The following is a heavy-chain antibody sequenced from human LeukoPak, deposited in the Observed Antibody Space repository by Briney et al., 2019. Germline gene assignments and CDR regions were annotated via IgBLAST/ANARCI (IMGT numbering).Heavy chain of an antibody. CDR3: AKGRLWGRGGYHYYYMDV. V-gene: IGHV3-23*01. D-gene: IGHD3-16*01. CDR2: ISGRGSSP. J-gene: IGHJ6*03. Sequence: PGGSLRLSCEASGFTFSSDAVICVRQAPGKGLEWVSAISGRGSSPYYADSVKGRFTVSRDNTKNTLYLQMSSLRVEDTALYYCAKGRLWGRGGYHYYYMDVWGKGTAVTISS. CDR1: GFTFSSDA.